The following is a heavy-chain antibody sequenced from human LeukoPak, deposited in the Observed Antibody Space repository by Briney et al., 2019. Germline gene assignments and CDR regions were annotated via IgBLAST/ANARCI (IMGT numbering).Heavy chain of an antibody. CDR1: GFTFTNYA. V-gene: IGHV3-23*01. J-gene: IGHJ4*02. CDR2: ISGSGDGT. CDR3: AKGMTPDY. Sequence: GGSLRLSCVASGFTFTNYAMSWVRQAPGKGLEWVSTISGSGDGTDYVDSVKGRFTISRDISKNTLYLQMNSLRVEDTAVYYCAKGMTPDYWGQGTLVTVSS.